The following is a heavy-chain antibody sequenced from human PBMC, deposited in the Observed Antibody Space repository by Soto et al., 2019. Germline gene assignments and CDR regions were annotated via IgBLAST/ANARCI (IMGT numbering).Heavy chain of an antibody. V-gene: IGHV1-3*01. CDR3: AKSGSLDY. J-gene: IGHJ4*02. CDR2: INPANGDT. Sequence: VQLVQSGAEVKKPGASARISCKASGYTFISYPIHWVRQAPGQRLECMGWINPANGDTRYSQKFQGRVTITRDTSATTAYMDLNSLIPDDTAIYYCAKSGSLDYWGQGTPITVSS. D-gene: IGHD1-26*01. CDR1: GYTFISYP.